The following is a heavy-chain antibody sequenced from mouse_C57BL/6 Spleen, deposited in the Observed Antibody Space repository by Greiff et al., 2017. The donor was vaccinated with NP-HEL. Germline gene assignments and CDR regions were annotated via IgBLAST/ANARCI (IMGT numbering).Heavy chain of an antibody. Sequence: VQLKESVAELVRPGASVKLSCTASGFNIKNTYMHWVKQRPEQGLEWIGRIDPANGNTKYAPKFQGKATITADTSSNTAYLQLSSLTSEDTAIYYCARLDYYYGSSYYFDYWGQGTTLTVSS. V-gene: IGHV14-3*01. CDR2: IDPANGNT. D-gene: IGHD1-1*01. CDR3: ARLDYYYGSSYYFDY. J-gene: IGHJ2*01. CDR1: GFNIKNTY.